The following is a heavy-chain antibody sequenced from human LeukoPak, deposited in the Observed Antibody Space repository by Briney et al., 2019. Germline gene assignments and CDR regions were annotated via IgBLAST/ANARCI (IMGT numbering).Heavy chain of an antibody. Sequence: ASVKVSCKASGYTFTGYYIHWVRQAPGQGLEWMGWISPTSGDTMYAQKFQGRVTITRDTSTSTAYMELSRLRSDDTAVYYCVRDGLNWNYDYWGQGTLVAVSS. CDR1: GYTFTGYY. V-gene: IGHV1-2*02. CDR3: VRDGLNWNYDY. D-gene: IGHD1-7*01. J-gene: IGHJ4*02. CDR2: ISPTSGDT.